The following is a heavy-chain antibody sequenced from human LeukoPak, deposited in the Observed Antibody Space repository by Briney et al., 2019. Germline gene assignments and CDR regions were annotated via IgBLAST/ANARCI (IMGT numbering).Heavy chain of an antibody. CDR1: GFTFSSYA. J-gene: IGHJ1*01. V-gene: IGHV3-23*01. CDR3: AKDREYCSGGSCYSEYFQH. CDR2: ISGSGGST. Sequence: PGGSLRLSCAASGFTFSSYAMSWVRQAPGKGLEWVSAISGSGGSTYYADSVKGRFTISRDNSKNTLYLQMNSLRAEDTAVYHCAKDREYCSGGSCYSEYFQHWGQGTLVTVSS. D-gene: IGHD2-15*01.